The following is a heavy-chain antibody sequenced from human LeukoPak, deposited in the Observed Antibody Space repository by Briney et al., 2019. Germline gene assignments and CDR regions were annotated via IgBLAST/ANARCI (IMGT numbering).Heavy chain of an antibody. CDR1: GFTFSSYS. V-gene: IGHV3-48*01. J-gene: IGHJ5*02. CDR2: ISSSSSTI. D-gene: IGHD3-3*01. Sequence: AGTLRLSCAASGFTFSSYSRSWVRQAPGKGLEWVSYISSSSSTIYYADSVKGRSTISRDNAKNSLYLQMNSLRAEDTAVYYCARAPPANDFWSGYTNWFDPWGQGTLVTVSS. CDR3: ARAPPANDFWSGYTNWFDP.